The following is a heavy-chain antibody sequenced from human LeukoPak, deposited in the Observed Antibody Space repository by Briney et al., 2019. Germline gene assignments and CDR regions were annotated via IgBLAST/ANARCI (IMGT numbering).Heavy chain of an antibody. D-gene: IGHD3-3*01. Sequence: SVKVSCKASGGTFSSYAISWVRQAPGQGLEWMGGIIPTFGTANYAQKFQGRVTITADESTSTAYMELSSLRSEDTAVYYCARGLIRGYDFWSGPSYGMDVWGQGTTVTVSS. CDR3: ARGLIRGYDFWSGPSYGMDV. V-gene: IGHV1-69*13. CDR1: GGTFSSYA. J-gene: IGHJ6*02. CDR2: IIPTFGTA.